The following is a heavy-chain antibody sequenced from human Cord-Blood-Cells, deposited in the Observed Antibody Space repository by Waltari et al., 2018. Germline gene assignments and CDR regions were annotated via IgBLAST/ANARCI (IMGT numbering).Heavy chain of an antibody. CDR2: IDWDDDK. Sequence: QVTLRESGPALVKPTQTLTLTCTFSWFSLSTSGMCVSWIRQPPRKALEWLALIDWDDDKYYSTSLKTRLTISKQTTKNQVVLTMTNMDPVDTATYYCARVGVVVNAFDIWGQGTMVTVSS. CDR3: ARVGVVVNAFDI. J-gene: IGHJ3*02. CDR1: WFSLSTSGMC. D-gene: IGHD3-22*01. V-gene: IGHV2-70*01.